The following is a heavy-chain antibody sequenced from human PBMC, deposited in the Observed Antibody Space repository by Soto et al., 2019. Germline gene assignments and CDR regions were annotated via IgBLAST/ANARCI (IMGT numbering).Heavy chain of an antibody. CDR2: ISSSSNYI. J-gene: IGHJ6*02. V-gene: IGHV3-21*02. Sequence: EVQLVESGGGLVKLGGSLRLSCAASGFTFSSYTMNWVRLAPGKGLEWVSFISSSSNYIDYADSVKGRFTISRDNAKNSLYLQMNSLRAEDTAVYYCARDFGHYGSGTYYNPYFYYGMDVWGQGTTVTVSS. CDR3: ARDFGHYGSGTYYNPYFYYGMDV. CDR1: GFTFSSYT. D-gene: IGHD3-10*01.